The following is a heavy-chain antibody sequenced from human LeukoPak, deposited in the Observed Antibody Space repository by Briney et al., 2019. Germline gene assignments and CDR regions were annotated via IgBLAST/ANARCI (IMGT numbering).Heavy chain of an antibody. V-gene: IGHV3-13*01. D-gene: IGHD1-26*01. CDR3: ARVGATQTFDY. CDR2: IGTAGDT. CDR1: GFTFSSYD. Sequence: GGSLRLSCAASGFTFSSYDMHWVRHATGKGLEWVSAIGTAGDTYYPGSVKGRFTISRENAKNSLYLQMNSLRAGDTAVYYCARVGATQTFDYWGQGTLVTVSS. J-gene: IGHJ4*02.